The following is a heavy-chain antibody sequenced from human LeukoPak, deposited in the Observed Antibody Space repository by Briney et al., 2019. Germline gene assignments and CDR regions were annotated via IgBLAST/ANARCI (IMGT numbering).Heavy chain of an antibody. CDR3: ARPYCSGGSCPEDYYYYGMDV. CDR1: GFTFSSYS. V-gene: IGHV3-21*01. CDR2: ISGSSTYI. J-gene: IGHJ6*02. D-gene: IGHD2-15*01. Sequence: PGGSLRLSCAASGFTFSSYSMNWGRQAPGKGREWVSSISGSSTYIYYADSVKGRFTISRDNAKNSLYLQMNSLRAEDTAVYYCARPYCSGGSCPEDYYYYGMDVWGQGTTVTVSS.